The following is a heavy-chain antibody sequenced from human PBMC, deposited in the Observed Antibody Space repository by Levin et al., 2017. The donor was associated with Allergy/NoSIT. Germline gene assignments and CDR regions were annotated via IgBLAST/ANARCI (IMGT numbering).Heavy chain of an antibody. CDR2: ISYDGSNK. Sequence: PGGSLRLSCAASGFTFSSYAMHWVRQAPGKGLEWVAVISYDGSNKYYADSVKGRFTISRDNSKNTLYLQMNSLRAEDTAVYYCARAEGGDCGWGFCNWFDPWGQGTLVTVSS. D-gene: IGHD2-21*02. V-gene: IGHV3-30-3*01. J-gene: IGHJ5*02. CDR1: GFTFSSYA. CDR3: ARAEGGDCGWGFCNWFDP.